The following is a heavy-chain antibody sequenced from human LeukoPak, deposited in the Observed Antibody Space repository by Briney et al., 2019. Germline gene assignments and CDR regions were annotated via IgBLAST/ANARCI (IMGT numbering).Heavy chain of an antibody. Sequence: GESLKISCKGSGYSFTTYWIGWVRQMPGKGLEWMGIIYPGDSDTKYSPSFEGQVIISADESISTAYLQWSSLKASDTAMYYCASHELYCSGGSCRDYWGQGTLVTVSS. CDR2: IYPGDSDT. D-gene: IGHD2-15*01. J-gene: IGHJ4*02. V-gene: IGHV5-51*01. CDR3: ASHELYCSGGSCRDY. CDR1: GYSFTTYW.